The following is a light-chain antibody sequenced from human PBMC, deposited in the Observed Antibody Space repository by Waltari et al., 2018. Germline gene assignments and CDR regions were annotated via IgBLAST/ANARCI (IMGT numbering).Light chain of an antibody. CDR2: DVS. CDR3: CSYAGNYIWV. Sequence: QSALTQPASVSGSPGQSVTISCTGASSDIGRYDIFSWYQQHPGNAPKLKICDVSKRPSGVSDRFSGSKSGDTASLTISGLQFEDEADYYCCSYAGNYIWVFGGGTRLTVL. CDR1: SSDIGRYDI. V-gene: IGLV2-23*02. J-gene: IGLJ3*02.